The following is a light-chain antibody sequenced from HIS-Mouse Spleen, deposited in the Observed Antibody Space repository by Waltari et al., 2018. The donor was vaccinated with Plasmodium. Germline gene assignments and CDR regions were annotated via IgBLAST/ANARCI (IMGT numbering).Light chain of an antibody. CDR2: WAS. Sequence: DIVMTQSLDSLAVSLGERATINCKSSQSVLYSSNNKNYLAWYQQKPGPPPKLLIYWASTRESGVPDRFSGSGSGTDFTLTISSLQAEDVAVYYCQQYYSTPLTFGGGTKVEIK. V-gene: IGKV4-1*01. CDR3: QQYYSTPLT. CDR1: QSVLYSSNNKNY. J-gene: IGKJ4*01.